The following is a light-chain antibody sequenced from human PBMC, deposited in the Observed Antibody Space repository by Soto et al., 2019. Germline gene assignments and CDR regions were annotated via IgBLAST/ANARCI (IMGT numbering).Light chain of an antibody. CDR3: QQYNSYPWT. CDR1: QSISNR. CDR2: DAS. J-gene: IGKJ1*01. Sequence: GDRVTITCRASQSISNRLAWYQQKPGKAPKYLIYDASSLESGAPSRFSGSGSGTEFTLSISSLQPDDFATYYCQQYNSYPWTFGQGTKVDI. V-gene: IGKV1-5*01.